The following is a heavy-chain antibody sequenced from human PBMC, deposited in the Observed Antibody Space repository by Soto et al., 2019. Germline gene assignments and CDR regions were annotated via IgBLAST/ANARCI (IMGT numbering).Heavy chain of an antibody. CDR1: GCTFSDDA. D-gene: IGHD6-19*01. CDR2: ISYDGSNK. Sequence: QVELVESGGGVVQPGRSLGLSCAASGCTFSDDAMHWVRQAPGKGLEWVAVISYDGSNKYYADSVKGRFTISRDNSKNTWYLQMNSLTPEDTAVYYCARVVSGWPSRSGNVNNWFDPWGQGTLVTVSS. J-gene: IGHJ5*02. CDR3: ARVVSGWPSRSGNVNNWFDP. V-gene: IGHV3-30-3*01.